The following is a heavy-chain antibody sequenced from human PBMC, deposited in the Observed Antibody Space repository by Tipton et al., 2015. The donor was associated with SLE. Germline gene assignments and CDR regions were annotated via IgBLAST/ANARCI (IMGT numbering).Heavy chain of an antibody. CDR1: GGSFYDYY. CDR2: VYHSGST. CDR3: ARDVMGRTTTDRGTYQYYYYMDF. Sequence: TLSLTCTLSGGSFYDYYWTWLRQTPGTGLEWVGYVYHSGSTNYNPSPKSRVTISIDTSKHQFSLKLTSVTAADTAVYYCARDVMGRTTTDRGTYQYYYYMDFWGKGTTVTVSS. J-gene: IGHJ6*03. V-gene: IGHV4-59*13. D-gene: IGHD3-10*01.